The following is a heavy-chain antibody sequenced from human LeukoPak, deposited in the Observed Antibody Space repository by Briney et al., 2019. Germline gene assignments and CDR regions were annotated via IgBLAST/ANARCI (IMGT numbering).Heavy chain of an antibody. D-gene: IGHD6-13*01. J-gene: IGHJ4*02. CDR3: ARSRGIAAAGTPLFDY. V-gene: IGHV3-21*04. CDR2: ISSSSSYI. CDR1: GFTFSSYS. Sequence: GGSLRLSCAASGFTFSSYSMNWVRQAPGKGLEWVSSISSSSSYIYYADSVKGRFTISRDNAKNSLYLQMNSPRAEDTAVYYCARSRGIAAAGTPLFDYWGQGTLVTVSS.